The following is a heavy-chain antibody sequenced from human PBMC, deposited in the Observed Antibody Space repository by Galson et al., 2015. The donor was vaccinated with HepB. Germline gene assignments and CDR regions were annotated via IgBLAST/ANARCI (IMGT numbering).Heavy chain of an antibody. Sequence: QSGAEVKKPGESLKISCKGSGYTFTNYWIGWVRQMPGKGLEWMGNIYPGDSDPRYRPSFEGQVTISADRSISTVYLQWSSLKASDTAIYYCARTHRKNCDILTDYTRAEPLDCWGQGTLVTVSS. V-gene: IGHV5-51*01. CDR3: ARTHRKNCDILTDYTRAEPLDC. CDR1: GYTFTNYW. J-gene: IGHJ4*02. D-gene: IGHD3-9*01. CDR2: IYPGDSDP.